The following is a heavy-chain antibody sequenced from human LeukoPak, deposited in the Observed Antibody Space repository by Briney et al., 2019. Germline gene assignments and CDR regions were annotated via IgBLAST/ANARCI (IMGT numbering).Heavy chain of an antibody. CDR2: INPSGGST. Sequence: ASVKVSCKASGYTFTSYYMHWVRQAPGQGLEWMGIINPSGGSTSYAQKFQGRVTMTRDMSTSTVYMELSSLRSEDTAVYYCARDSVGNSSGYYYAYYYYYMDVWGKGTTVTVSS. D-gene: IGHD3-22*01. CDR1: GYTFTSYY. J-gene: IGHJ6*03. V-gene: IGHV1-46*01. CDR3: ARDSVGNSSGYYYAYYYYYMDV.